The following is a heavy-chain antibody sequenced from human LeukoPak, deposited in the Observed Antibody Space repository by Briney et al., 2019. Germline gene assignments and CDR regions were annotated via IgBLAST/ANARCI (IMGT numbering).Heavy chain of an antibody. V-gene: IGHV3-23*01. J-gene: IGHJ4*02. D-gene: IGHD3-9*01. CDR1: GFTFSSYA. CDR2: ISGSGGST. Sequence: PGGSLRLSCAASGFTFSSYAMSWVRQAPGKGLEWVSAISGSGGSTYYADSVKGRFTISRDNSKNTLYLQMNSLRAEDTAVYYCAREGGYFDWSREFDYWGQGTLVTVSS. CDR3: AREGGYFDWSREFDY.